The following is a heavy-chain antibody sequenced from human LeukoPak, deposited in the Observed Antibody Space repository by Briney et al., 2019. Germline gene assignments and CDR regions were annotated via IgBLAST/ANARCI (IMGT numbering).Heavy chain of an antibody. J-gene: IGHJ6*03. CDR1: GYTFTGYY. CDR3: ARWDIVVVPAAMADYYYVDV. CDR2: INPNSGGT. V-gene: IGHV1-2*06. Sequence: GASVKVSCKASGYTFTGYYMHWVRQAPGQGLEWMGRINPNSGGTNYAQKFQGRVTMTRDTSISTAYMELSRLRSDDTAVYYCARWDIVVVPAAMADYYYVDVWGKGTTVTVSS. D-gene: IGHD2-2*01.